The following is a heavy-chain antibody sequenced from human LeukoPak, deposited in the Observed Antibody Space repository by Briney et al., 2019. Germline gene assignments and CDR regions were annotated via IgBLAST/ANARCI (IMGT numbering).Heavy chain of an antibody. D-gene: IGHD3-16*02. V-gene: IGHV1-2*02. CDR3: AKAGLRVAFGAVIVQQRHYFDY. J-gene: IGHJ4*02. Sequence: ASVKVSCKTSEYTFTAYYIHWVRQAPGQGLEWMGWIDPNSGGTNYAQKFQGRVTMTRDTSISTAYMELSSLRYEDTAVYYCAKAGLRVAFGAVIVQQRHYFDYWGQGTLVTVSS. CDR2: IDPNSGGT. CDR1: EYTFTAYY.